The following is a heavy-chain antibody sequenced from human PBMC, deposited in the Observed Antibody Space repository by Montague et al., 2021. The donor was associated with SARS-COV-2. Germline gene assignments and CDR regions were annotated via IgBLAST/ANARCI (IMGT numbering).Heavy chain of an antibody. J-gene: IGHJ4*02. CDR1: GGSISSYY. V-gene: IGHV4-59*13. CDR2: IYYSGST. CDR3: ARDRYSSGWSMHFDY. D-gene: IGHD6-19*01. Sequence: SETLSLTCTVSGGSISSYYWSWIRQPPGKGPEWIGYIYYSGSTNYNPSLKSRVTISVDTSKNQFSLKLSSVTAADTAVYYCARDRYSSGWSMHFDYWGQGTLVTVSS.